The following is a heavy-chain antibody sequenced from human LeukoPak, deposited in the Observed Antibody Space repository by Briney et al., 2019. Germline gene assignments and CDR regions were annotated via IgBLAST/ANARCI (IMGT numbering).Heavy chain of an antibody. J-gene: IGHJ4*02. V-gene: IGHV4-59*12. CDR1: GGSISTYY. CDR3: ARDYQGGYGDKTVDY. D-gene: IGHD5-18*01. CDR2: IHYSGST. Sequence: SETLSLTCTVSGGSISTYYWSWIRQPPGKGLEWIGYIHYSGSTNYNPSLKSRVTISVDTSKNQFSLKLSSVTAADTAVCYCARDYQGGYGDKTVDYWGQGTLVTVSS.